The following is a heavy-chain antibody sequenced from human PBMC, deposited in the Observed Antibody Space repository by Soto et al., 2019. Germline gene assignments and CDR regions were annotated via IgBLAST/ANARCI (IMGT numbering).Heavy chain of an antibody. CDR2: ISYEGSHT. D-gene: IGHD2-15*01. Sequence: QVQLVESGGGVVQPGMSLRRSCAASGFIFSSYGMHWVRQAPGKGLEWVAVISYEGSHTYYADSVKGRFTITRDNSKNTLYLQMNSLRPEDTAVYYCAKEVHCGGGSCSWSEGFDYWGQGTLLTVSS. J-gene: IGHJ4*02. CDR1: GFIFSSYG. V-gene: IGHV3-30*18. CDR3: AKEVHCGGGSCSWSEGFDY.